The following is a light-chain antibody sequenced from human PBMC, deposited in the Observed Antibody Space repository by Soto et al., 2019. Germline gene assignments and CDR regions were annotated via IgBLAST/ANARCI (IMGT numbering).Light chain of an antibody. J-gene: IGKJ1*01. CDR3: QQYNSYPWT. Sequence: EIVLTQSPGTLSLSPGERATLSCRASQSVSNNYLAWYQQKPGQAPRLLIYGPSTRATGVPARFSGSGSGTEFTLTISSLQPDDFATYYCQQYNSYPWTFGQGTKVDIK. CDR1: QSVSNNY. V-gene: IGKV3-20*01. CDR2: GPS.